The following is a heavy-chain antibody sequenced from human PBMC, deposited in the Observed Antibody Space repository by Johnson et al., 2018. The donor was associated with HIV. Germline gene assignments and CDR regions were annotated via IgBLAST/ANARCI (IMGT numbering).Heavy chain of an antibody. Sequence: QVQLVESGGGVVQPGKSLRLSCAASGFTFSSYGMHWVLQAPGKGLQWVAALWYDGNNKYYADSVKGRFTVSRDNSKNTLYLQMNSLRTEDTALYYCAKGGDTTGYDSFDSGGQGTMVTVSS. CDR1: GFTFSSYG. D-gene: IGHD1-1*01. CDR2: LWYDGNNK. V-gene: IGHV3-33*06. J-gene: IGHJ3*02. CDR3: AKGGDTTGYDSFDS.